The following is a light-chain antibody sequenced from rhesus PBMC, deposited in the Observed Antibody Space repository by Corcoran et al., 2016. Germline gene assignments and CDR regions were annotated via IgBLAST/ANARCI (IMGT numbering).Light chain of an antibody. CDR2: YES. CDR3: QQHNSYPWT. J-gene: IGKJ1*01. Sequence: DIQMTQSPSSLSASVGDTVTITCRASQGISNYLAWYQQKPGKAPKPLIYYESNLESGVPSRCSGSGSGTDFTLTISSLQPEDVAIYYCQQHNSYPWTFGQGTKVEIK. V-gene: IGKV1S14*01. CDR1: QGISNY.